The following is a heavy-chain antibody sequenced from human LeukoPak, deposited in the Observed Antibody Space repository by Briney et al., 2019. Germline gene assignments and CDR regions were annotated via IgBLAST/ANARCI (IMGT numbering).Heavy chain of an antibody. D-gene: IGHD3-22*01. V-gene: IGHV5-51*01. Sequence: GESLQISCKGSGYSFTSYWVGWVRQLPGKGLEWMGIIYPGDSDTRYSPSFQGQVTISADKSISTAYLQWSSLKASDTAMYCCARHGERGYYDSSGYNWFDPWGQGTLVTVSS. J-gene: IGHJ5*02. CDR2: IYPGDSDT. CDR3: ARHGERGYYDSSGYNWFDP. CDR1: GYSFTSYW.